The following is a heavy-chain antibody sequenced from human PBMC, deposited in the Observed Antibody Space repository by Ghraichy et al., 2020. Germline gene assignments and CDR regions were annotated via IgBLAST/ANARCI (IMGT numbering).Heavy chain of an antibody. J-gene: IGHJ4*02. Sequence: SQTLSLTCAISGDSVSTKNAAWNWVRQSPSRGLEWLGRTYYRSTWNYFYAPSVQGRITINPDTSTNQFSLHLNSATPEDTAVYFCARDSSGHDYWSQGMLVTVSS. D-gene: IGHD1-26*01. CDR1: GDSVSTKNAA. V-gene: IGHV6-1*01. CDR3: ARDSSGHDY. CDR2: TYYRSTWNY.